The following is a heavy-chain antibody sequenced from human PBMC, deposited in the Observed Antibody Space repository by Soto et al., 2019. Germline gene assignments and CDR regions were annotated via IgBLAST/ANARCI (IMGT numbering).Heavy chain of an antibody. V-gene: IGHV1-69*01. CDR3: AREGFCSGYPTSGAGFDS. D-gene: IGHD3-3*01. Sequence: QVQLVQSEAETKKPVSSVKVSCKAPGDTFSNFGISWVRQAPGQGLEWMGGIIPIFSSAKYAQKFQGRVTITADESTTTTYMELISLRSDDTAVYFCAREGFCSGYPTSGAGFDSCGQGSLVTVSS. J-gene: IGHJ4*02. CDR1: GDTFSNFG. CDR2: IIPIFSSA.